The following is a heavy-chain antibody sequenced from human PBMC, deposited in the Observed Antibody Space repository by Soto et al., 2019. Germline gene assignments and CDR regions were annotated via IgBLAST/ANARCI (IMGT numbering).Heavy chain of an antibody. V-gene: IGHV4-38-2*02. Sequence: PSETLSLTCAVSGYSISSGYYWGWIRQPPGKGLEWIGSIYHSGSTYYNPSLKSRVTISVDTSKNQFSLKLSSVTAADTAIYYCARDISASDGDYWGQGTLVTVSS. D-gene: IGHD2-21*01. CDR1: GYSISSGYY. CDR2: IYHSGST. J-gene: IGHJ4*02. CDR3: ARDISASDGDY.